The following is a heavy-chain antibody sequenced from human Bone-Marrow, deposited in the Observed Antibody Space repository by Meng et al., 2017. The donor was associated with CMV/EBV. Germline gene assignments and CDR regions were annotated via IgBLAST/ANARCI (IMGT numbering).Heavy chain of an antibody. D-gene: IGHD5-18*01. V-gene: IGHV3-9*01. CDR3: AKVSYGPDAFDI. Sequence: GGSLRLSCAASGFTFDDYAMHWVRQAPGKGLEWVSGISWNSGSIGYADSVKGRFTISRDNAKNSLYLQMNSLRAEDTALYYCAKVSYGPDAFDIWGQGKMVTVSS. J-gene: IGHJ3*02. CDR1: GFTFDDYA. CDR2: ISWNSGSI.